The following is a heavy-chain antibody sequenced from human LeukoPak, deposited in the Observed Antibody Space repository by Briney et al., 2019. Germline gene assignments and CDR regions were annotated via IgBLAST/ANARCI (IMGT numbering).Heavy chain of an antibody. D-gene: IGHD2-2*01. CDR1: GFTFSSYA. CDR3: ARDQSSFARSAALDY. Sequence: PGRSLRLSCAASGFTFSSYAMHWVRQAPGKGLEWVAVISYDGSNKYYADSVKGRFTISRDNSKNTLYLQMNSLRAEDTAVYYCARDQSSFARSAALDYWGQGTLVIVSS. V-gene: IGHV3-30-3*01. J-gene: IGHJ4*02. CDR2: ISYDGSNK.